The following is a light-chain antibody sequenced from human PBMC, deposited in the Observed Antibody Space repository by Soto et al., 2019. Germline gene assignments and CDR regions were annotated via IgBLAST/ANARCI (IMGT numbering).Light chain of an antibody. CDR1: QSVSSSY. J-gene: IGKJ1*01. Sequence: EIVLTQSPGTLSSSPGERATLSCRASQSVSSSYLAWYQQKPGQPPRLLIYAASSRATGIPDRFSGSGSGTDFTLTISRLEPEDFAVYYCQQYGSSSWTFGQGTKVDI. CDR3: QQYGSSSWT. CDR2: AAS. V-gene: IGKV3-20*01.